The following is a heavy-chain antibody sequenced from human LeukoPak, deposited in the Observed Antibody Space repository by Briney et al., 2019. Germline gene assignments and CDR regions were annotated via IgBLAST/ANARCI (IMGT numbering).Heavy chain of an antibody. CDR3: AKARFLEWFDCYFDL. J-gene: IGHJ2*01. V-gene: IGHV3-53*01. D-gene: IGHD3-3*01. CDR2: IYGGGDT. Sequence: GGTLRLSCAASGFTVTDNYMNWVRQSSGKGLEWVSVIYGGGDTNYADSVKGRFIISRDTSKNTLYLQMNSLRAEDTAVYYCAKARFLEWFDCYFDLWGRGTLVTVSS. CDR1: GFTVTDNY.